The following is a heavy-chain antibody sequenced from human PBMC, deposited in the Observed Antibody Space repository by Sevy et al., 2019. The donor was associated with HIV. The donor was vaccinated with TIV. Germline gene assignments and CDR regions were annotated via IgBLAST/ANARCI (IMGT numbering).Heavy chain of an antibody. D-gene: IGHD3-3*01. J-gene: IGHJ4*02. CDR2: ISYDGSNK. CDR3: AKGGERFLEFEDYFDY. Sequence: GGSLRLSCAASGFTFSSYGMHWVRQAPGKGLEWVAVISYDGSNKYYADSVKGRFTISRDNSKNTLYLQMNSLRAEDTAVYYCAKGGERFLEFEDYFDYRGQGTLVTVSS. CDR1: GFTFSSYG. V-gene: IGHV3-30*18.